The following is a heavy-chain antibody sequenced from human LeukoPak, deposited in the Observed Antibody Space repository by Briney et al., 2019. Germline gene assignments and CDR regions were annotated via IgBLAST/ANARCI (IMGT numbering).Heavy chain of an antibody. J-gene: IGHJ4*02. CDR3: ARGWAVPGEYYFDY. CDR1: GYTLTELS. V-gene: IGHV1-24*01. Sequence: GASVKVSCTVSGYTLTELSMHWVRQAPGKGLEWMGGFDPEDGETIYAQKFQGRVTITADKSTSTAYMELGSLRSEDTAVYYCARGWAVPGEYYFDYWGQGTLVTVSS. CDR2: FDPEDGET. D-gene: IGHD6-19*01.